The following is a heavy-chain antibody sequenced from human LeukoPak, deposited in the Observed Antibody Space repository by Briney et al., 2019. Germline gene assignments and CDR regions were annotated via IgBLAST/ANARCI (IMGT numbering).Heavy chain of an antibody. CDR1: GGSISSYY. CDR2: IYYSGST. CDR3: ARDDYDSSGYAI. J-gene: IGHJ3*02. D-gene: IGHD3-22*01. V-gene: IGHV4-59*12. Sequence: PSETLSLTCTVSGGSISSYYWSWIRQPPGKGLEWIGYIYYSGSTNYNPSLKSRVTISVDTSKNQFSLKLSSVTAADTAVYYCARDDYDSSGYAIWGQGTMVTVSS.